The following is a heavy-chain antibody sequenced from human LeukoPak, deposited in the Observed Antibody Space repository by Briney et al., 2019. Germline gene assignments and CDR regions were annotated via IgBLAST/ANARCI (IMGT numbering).Heavy chain of an antibody. CDR2: INTNTGNP. CDR3: ARDYCSGGSCYLGY. Sequence: GASVKVSCKASGYTFTGYYMHWVRQAPGQGLEWMGWINTNTGNPTYAQGSTGRFVFSLDTSVSTAYLQISSLKAEDTAVYYCARDYCSGGSCYLGYWGQGTLVTVSS. CDR1: GYTFTGYY. V-gene: IGHV7-4-1*02. J-gene: IGHJ4*02. D-gene: IGHD2-15*01.